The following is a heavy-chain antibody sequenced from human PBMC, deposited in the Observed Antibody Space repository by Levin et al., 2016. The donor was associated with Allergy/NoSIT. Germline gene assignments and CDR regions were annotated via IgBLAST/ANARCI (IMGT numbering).Heavy chain of an antibody. J-gene: IGHJ4*02. V-gene: IGHV4-34*01. Sequence: PGKGLEWIGEINHSGSTNYNPSLKSRVTISVDTSKNQFSLKLSSVTAADTAVYYCAREQGYDSSGYYQYYFDYWGQGTLVTVSS. CDR3: AREQGYDSSGYYQYYFDY. D-gene: IGHD3-22*01. CDR2: INHSGST.